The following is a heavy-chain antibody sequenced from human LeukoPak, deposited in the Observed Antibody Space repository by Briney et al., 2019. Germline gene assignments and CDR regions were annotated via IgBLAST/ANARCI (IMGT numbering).Heavy chain of an antibody. V-gene: IGHV4-34*01. CDR2: INHSGST. D-gene: IGHD6-13*01. CDR3: AEIAAAGTLFDY. Sequence: SETLSLTCAVYGGSFSAYYWSWIRQPPGKGLEWIGEINHSGSTNYNPSLKSRVTISVDTSRNQFSLKLSSVIAADTAVYYCAEIAAAGTLFDYWGQGTLVTVSS. J-gene: IGHJ4*02. CDR1: GGSFSAYY.